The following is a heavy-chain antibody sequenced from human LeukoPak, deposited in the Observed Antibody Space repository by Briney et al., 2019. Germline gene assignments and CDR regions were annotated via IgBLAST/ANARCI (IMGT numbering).Heavy chain of an antibody. CDR2: INEDGTDS. J-gene: IGHJ4*02. CDR1: GFTFSGHW. CDR3: ARLVRDSSSSRVLYYFDY. V-gene: IGHV3-74*03. Sequence: GGSLRLSCVTSGFTFSGHWIHWVRQAPGRGLVWVSRINEDGTDSMYAESVKGRFTISRDNAKNTVYLQMSSLRAEDTAVYYCARLVRDSSSSRVLYYFDYWGQGTLVTVSS. D-gene: IGHD6-6*01.